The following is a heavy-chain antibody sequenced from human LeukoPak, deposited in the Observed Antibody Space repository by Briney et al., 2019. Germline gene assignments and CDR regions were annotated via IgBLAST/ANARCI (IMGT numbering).Heavy chain of an antibody. D-gene: IGHD2-15*01. J-gene: IGHJ4*02. Sequence: SETLSLTCTVSGGSISSGGYYWSWIRQPPGKGLEWIGYIYHSGSTYYNPSLKSRVTISVDRSKNQISLKLSSVTAADTAVYYCARKADPFDYWGQGTLVTVSS. CDR2: IYHSGST. V-gene: IGHV4-30-2*01. CDR1: GGSISSGGYY. CDR3: ARKADPFDY.